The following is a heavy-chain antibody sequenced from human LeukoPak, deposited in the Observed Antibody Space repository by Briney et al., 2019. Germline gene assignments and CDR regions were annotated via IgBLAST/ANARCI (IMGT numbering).Heavy chain of an antibody. V-gene: IGHV1-18*01. J-gene: IGHJ4*02. Sequence: ASVKLSCKASGYIFSSYGISWVRQAPGQGLEWRGWISAYNGNTKYAQKFPGRVTMTTDTSTGTGYMELRSLRSDDTAVYYCARDRHASSGWTGEFDYWGQGTLVTVSS. D-gene: IGHD6-19*01. CDR1: GYIFSSYG. CDR2: ISAYNGNT. CDR3: ARDRHASSGWTGEFDY.